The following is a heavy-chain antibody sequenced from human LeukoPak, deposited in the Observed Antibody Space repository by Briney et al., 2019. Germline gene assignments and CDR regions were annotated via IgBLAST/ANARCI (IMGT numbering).Heavy chain of an antibody. CDR2: ISSSGSTI. V-gene: IGHV3-48*03. J-gene: IGHJ6*02. D-gene: IGHD6-19*01. CDR1: GFTFSSYE. Sequence: SGGSLRLSCAASGFTFSSYEMNWVRQAPGKGLEWVSYISSSGSTIYYADSVKGRFTISRDNAKNSLYLQMNSLRAEDTAVYYCARDGASSSGWFSHYYYGMDVWGQGTTVTVSS. CDR3: ARDGASSSGWFSHYYYGMDV.